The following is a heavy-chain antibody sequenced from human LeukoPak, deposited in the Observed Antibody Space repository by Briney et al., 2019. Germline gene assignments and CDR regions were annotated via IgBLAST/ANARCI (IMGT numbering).Heavy chain of an antibody. D-gene: IGHD3-16*02. V-gene: IGHV1-2*02. Sequence: ASVKVSCKASGYTFTDYSIHWVRQAPGQGLEWMGWINPNSGGTNYAQKFQGRVTMTRDTSISTAYMELSRLRSDDTAVYYCARDRPRAFGGVITMVYWGQGTLVTVSS. CDR2: INPNSGGT. J-gene: IGHJ4*02. CDR3: ARDRPRAFGGVITMVY. CDR1: GYTFTDYS.